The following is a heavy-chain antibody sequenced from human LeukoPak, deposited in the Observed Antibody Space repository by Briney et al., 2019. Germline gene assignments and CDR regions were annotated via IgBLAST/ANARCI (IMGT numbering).Heavy chain of an antibody. V-gene: IGHV3-33*01. J-gene: IGHJ4*02. Sequence: GGSLRLSCAASGFTFSSYVMHWVRRAPGKGLEWVAVIWSDGSNKYYADSVKGRFTISRDNSKNTLFLQMNTLRAEDTAVYYCARAPVAASYYFDYWGQGTLVTVSA. CDR3: ARAPVAASYYFDY. CDR2: IWSDGSNK. D-gene: IGHD6-19*01. CDR1: GFTFSSYV.